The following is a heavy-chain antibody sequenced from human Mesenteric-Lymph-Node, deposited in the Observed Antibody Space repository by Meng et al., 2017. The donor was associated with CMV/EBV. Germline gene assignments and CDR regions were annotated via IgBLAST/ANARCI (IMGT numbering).Heavy chain of an antibody. D-gene: IGHD3-3*01. Sequence: ASVKVSCKASGYTFIGYYMHWVRQAPGQGLEWMGWINPNSGGTNYAQKFQGRVTMTRDTSISTAYMGLSRLRSDDTAVYYCARRITIFGVVTERYFDYWGQGTLVNVSS. CDR1: GYTFIGYY. J-gene: IGHJ4*02. CDR2: INPNSGGT. CDR3: ARRITIFGVVTERYFDY. V-gene: IGHV1-2*02.